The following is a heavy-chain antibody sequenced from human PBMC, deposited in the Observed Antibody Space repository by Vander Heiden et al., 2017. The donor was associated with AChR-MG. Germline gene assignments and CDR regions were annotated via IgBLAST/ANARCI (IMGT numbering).Heavy chain of an antibody. CDR1: GFTFSSYG. D-gene: IGHD5-18*01. CDR3: AKDSGYSQGNAFDI. Sequence: QVQLVESGGGVVQPGGSLRLSCAASGFTFSSYGLHGVRQAPGKGLEWVAFIRYDGSNKYYADSVKGRFTISRDNSKNTLYLQMNSLRAEDTAVYYCAKDSGYSQGNAFDIWGQGTMVTVSS. V-gene: IGHV3-30*02. CDR2: IRYDGSNK. J-gene: IGHJ3*02.